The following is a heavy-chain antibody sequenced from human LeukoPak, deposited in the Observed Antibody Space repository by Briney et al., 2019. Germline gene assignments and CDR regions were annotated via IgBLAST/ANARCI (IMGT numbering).Heavy chain of an antibody. CDR1: GVSISSYY. Sequence: PSETLSLTCTVSGVSISSYYWSWLRQPPGKGLEWIGYIYYSGNTNYNPSLKSRVTISVDTSKNQYSLKLSSVTAADTAVYYCARGDYDSSGYSPHNWFAPWGQGTLVTVSS. CDR3: ARGDYDSSGYSPHNWFAP. J-gene: IGHJ5*02. CDR2: IYYSGNT. D-gene: IGHD3-22*01. V-gene: IGHV4-59*01.